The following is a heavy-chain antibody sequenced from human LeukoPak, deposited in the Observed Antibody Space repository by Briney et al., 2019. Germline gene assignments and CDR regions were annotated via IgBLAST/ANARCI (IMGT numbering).Heavy chain of an antibody. J-gene: IGHJ4*02. CDR2: VRYDGNNP. V-gene: IGHV3-30*02. Sequence: GGSLRLSCAASGFTFGSYGMHWVRQAPGKGLDWVAFVRYDGNNPYYSASVKGRFTISRDNSKNTVLLQMNNLRLEDAAVYYCARGSRYGDYPYYCDFWGQGTLVTVSS. D-gene: IGHD4-17*01. CDR1: GFTFGSYG. CDR3: ARGSRYGDYPYYCDF.